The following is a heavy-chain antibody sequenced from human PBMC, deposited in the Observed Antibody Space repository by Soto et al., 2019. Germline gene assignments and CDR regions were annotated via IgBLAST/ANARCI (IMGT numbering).Heavy chain of an antibody. Sequence: PSETLSLTCTVSGGSITTGGSYWSWIRQHPGKGLEWIGNIYHSGNTYYSPSLKSRLTISVDTSKNHFSLMVDSVTAADTAVYYCARARFQVLYGKPYFDSWGQGTLVTVSS. CDR2: IYHSGNT. CDR1: GGSITTGGSY. D-gene: IGHD2-2*02. J-gene: IGHJ4*02. CDR3: ARARFQVLYGKPYFDS. V-gene: IGHV4-31*03.